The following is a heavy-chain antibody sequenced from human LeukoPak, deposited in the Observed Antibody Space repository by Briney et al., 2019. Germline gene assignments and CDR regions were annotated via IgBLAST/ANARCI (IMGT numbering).Heavy chain of an antibody. J-gene: IGHJ4*02. CDR3: AMLGYCSSTSCDTFDF. D-gene: IGHD2-2*02. V-gene: IGHV1-18*01. Sequence: ASVKVSCMASVYTLTSYGISWVRQAPGQGGEWVGWISAYNGNTNYAQKLQGRVTMTTDTSTSTPSVELRSLRSDDTAVYYCAMLGYCSSTSCDTFDFWGQGTLVTVPS. CDR1: VYTLTSYG. CDR2: ISAYNGNT.